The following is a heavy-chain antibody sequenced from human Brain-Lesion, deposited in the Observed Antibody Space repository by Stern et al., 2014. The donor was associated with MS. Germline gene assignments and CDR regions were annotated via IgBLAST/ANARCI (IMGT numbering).Heavy chain of an antibody. CDR2: AWYDGSTA. V-gene: IGHV3-33*01. J-gene: IGHJ4*02. D-gene: IGHD5-24*01. CDR3: ARGHIPYAYNYLFDY. Sequence: VQLVESGGGVVQPGTSLRLSCAASGFTFSSYGMHWVRQAPGKGPEWVALAWYDGSTAYYTNSVKGRFTISRDNSKNTLSLQMNSLTAEDTAVYYCARGHIPYAYNYLFDYWGQGTLGTVSS. CDR1: GFTFSSYG.